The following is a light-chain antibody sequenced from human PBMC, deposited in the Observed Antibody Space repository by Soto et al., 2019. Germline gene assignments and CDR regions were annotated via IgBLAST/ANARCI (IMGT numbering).Light chain of an antibody. J-gene: IGKJ4*01. CDR1: QSVSSN. CDR2: GAS. V-gene: IGKV3-15*01. Sequence: EIVMTQSPATLSVSPGERATLSCRASQSVSSNLAWYQQKPGQAPRLLIYGASTRATGIPARFSGSGSGTEFTLTISSLQSEYFAVYYCQQYNNWPGLTFGGGTKGEIK. CDR3: QQYNNWPGLT.